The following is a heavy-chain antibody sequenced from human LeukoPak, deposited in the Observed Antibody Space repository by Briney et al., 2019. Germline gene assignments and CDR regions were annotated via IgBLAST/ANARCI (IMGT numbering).Heavy chain of an antibody. J-gene: IGHJ4*02. CDR2: ISSSSSTI. D-gene: IGHD4-17*01. Sequence: QPGGSLRLSCAASGFTFSSYSMNWVRQAPGKGLEWVSYISSSSSTIYYADSVKGRFTISRDNAKNSLYLQMNSLRDEDTAVYYCARDRDDYGDYVKSPSFDYWGQGTLVTVSS. CDR3: ARDRDDYGDYVKSPSFDY. CDR1: GFTFSSYS. V-gene: IGHV3-48*02.